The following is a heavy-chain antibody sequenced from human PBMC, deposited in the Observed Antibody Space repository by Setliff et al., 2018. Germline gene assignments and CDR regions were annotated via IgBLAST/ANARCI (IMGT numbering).Heavy chain of an antibody. CDR3: AREIQLERHDYYYGMDV. V-gene: IGHV3-9*01. CDR1: GFTFDDYA. CDR2: ISWNSGSI. Sequence: GGSLRLSCAASGFTFDDYAMHWVRQAPGKGLEWVSGISWNSGSIGYADSVKGRFTISRDNAKNSLYLQMNSLRAEDTALYYCAREIQLERHDYYYGMDVWGQGTTVTVSS. J-gene: IGHJ6*02. D-gene: IGHD1-1*01.